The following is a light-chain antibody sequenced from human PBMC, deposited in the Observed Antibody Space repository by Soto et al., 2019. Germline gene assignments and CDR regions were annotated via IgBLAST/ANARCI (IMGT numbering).Light chain of an antibody. CDR1: GGDIGAYNY. Sequence: QSALTQPASVSGSLGQSITLSCTGSGGDIGAYNYVSWYQQHPGKAPKLIIYGVTHRPSGVSSRFSASKSAYTASLTISALQAEDEADYYCSSFTTTYVSVFGPGTKLTVL. J-gene: IGLJ1*01. CDR3: SSFTTTYVSV. V-gene: IGLV2-14*01. CDR2: GVT.